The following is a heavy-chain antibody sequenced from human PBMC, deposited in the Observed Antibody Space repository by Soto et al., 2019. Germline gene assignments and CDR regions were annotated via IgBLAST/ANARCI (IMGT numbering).Heavy chain of an antibody. CDR2: IYHSGST. J-gene: IGHJ3*02. CDR1: GGSISSGGYS. Sequence: SETLSLTCAVSGGSISSGGYSWSWIRQPPGKGLEWIGYIYHSGSTYYNPSLKSRVTISVDRSKNQFSLKLSSVTAADTAVYYCARARGYSYVFHAFDIWGQGTMVTVSS. D-gene: IGHD5-18*01. V-gene: IGHV4-30-2*01. CDR3: ARARGYSYVFHAFDI.